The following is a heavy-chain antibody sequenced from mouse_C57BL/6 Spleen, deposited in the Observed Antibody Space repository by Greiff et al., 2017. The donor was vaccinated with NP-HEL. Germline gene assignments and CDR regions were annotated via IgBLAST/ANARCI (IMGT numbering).Heavy chain of an antibody. V-gene: IGHV1-61*01. D-gene: IGHD1-1*01. CDR3: ATTVVAPRYFDV. CDR1: GYTFTSYW. J-gene: IGHJ1*03. CDR2: IYPSDSET. Sequence: QVHVKQPGAELVRPGSSVKLSRKASGYTFTSYWMDWVKQRPGQGLEWIGNIYPSDSETHYNQKFKDKATLTVDKSSSTAYMQLSSLTSEDSAVYYCATTVVAPRYFDVWGTGTTVTVSS.